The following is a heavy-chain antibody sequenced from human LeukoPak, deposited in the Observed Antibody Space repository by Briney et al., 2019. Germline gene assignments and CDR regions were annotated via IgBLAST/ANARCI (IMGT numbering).Heavy chain of an antibody. CDR2: IYYSGST. CDR3: ARGFMRWLRSPVDY. J-gene: IGHJ4*02. D-gene: IGHD5-12*01. V-gene: IGHV4-39*01. Sequence: SETLSLTCAVSGGSINSSSSYYWGWIRQPPGKGLEWIGSIYYSGSTYHNPSLKSRVTISVDTSKNQFSLKLSSVTVADTAVYYCARGFMRWLRSPVDYWGQGTLVTVSS. CDR1: GGSINSSSSYY.